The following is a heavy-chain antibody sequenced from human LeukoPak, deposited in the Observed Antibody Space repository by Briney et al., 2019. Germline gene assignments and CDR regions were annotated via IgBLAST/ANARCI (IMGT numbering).Heavy chain of an antibody. J-gene: IGHJ4*02. CDR2: INPSGGST. V-gene: IGHV1-46*01. CDR3: ARRDCSGSTCYFEY. CDR1: GYTFTGYH. D-gene: IGHD2-15*01. Sequence: ASVKVSCKASGYTFTGYHMHWVRQAPGQGLEWMGIINPSGGSTNYAQKFQDRLTMTRDTSTSTVYMELSSLRSEDTAVYYCARRDCSGSTCYFEYWGQGTLVTVSS.